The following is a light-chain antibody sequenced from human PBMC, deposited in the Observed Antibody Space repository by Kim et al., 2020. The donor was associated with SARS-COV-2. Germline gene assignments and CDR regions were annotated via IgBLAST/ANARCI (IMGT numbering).Light chain of an antibody. CDR1: QSVSYF. J-gene: IGKJ4*01. Sequence: LSPAESATLSCRASQSVSYFLGWDQHKPGQAPRLLIYDASNRATGIPARFSGSGSGTDFTLTISSLEPEDFAVYYCQQRSNWPLTFGGGTKVDIK. CDR3: QQRSNWPLT. V-gene: IGKV3-11*01. CDR2: DAS.